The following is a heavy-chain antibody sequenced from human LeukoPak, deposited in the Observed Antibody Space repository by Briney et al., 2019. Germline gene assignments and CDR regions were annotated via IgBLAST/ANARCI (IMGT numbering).Heavy chain of an antibody. CDR3: AKGRGWEASYYYYYMDV. V-gene: IGHV3-74*01. D-gene: IGHD1-26*01. Sequence: GGSLRLSCAASGFTFSSYWMHWVRQAPGKGLVWVSRINSDGSSTSYTDSVKGRFTISRDNSKNTLYLQMNSLRAEDTAAYYCAKGRGWEASYYYYYMDVWGKGTTVTISS. J-gene: IGHJ6*03. CDR2: INSDGSST. CDR1: GFTFSSYW.